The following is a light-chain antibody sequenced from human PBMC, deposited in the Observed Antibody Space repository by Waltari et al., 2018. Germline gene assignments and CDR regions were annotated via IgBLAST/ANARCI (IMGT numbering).Light chain of an antibody. CDR3: QSYDTSLSVV. CDR2: GST. CDR1: GSNIGAGYA. Sequence: QSVLTQPPSVSGAPGQRVTISCTGSGSNIGAGYAVHWYQQLPRAAPKPLIYGSTSRPLGVPDRFFGSTSGTSASLAITGLQAEDEADYYCQSYDTSLSVVFGGGTKLTVL. J-gene: IGLJ3*02. V-gene: IGLV1-40*01.